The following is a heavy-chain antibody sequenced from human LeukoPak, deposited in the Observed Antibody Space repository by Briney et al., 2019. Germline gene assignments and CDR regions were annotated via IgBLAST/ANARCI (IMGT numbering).Heavy chain of an antibody. Sequence: GGSLRLSCAAAGFTVSSYAMHWVHQAPGKGREWVAVISYDGSNKYYADSVKGRFTISRDNSKNTLYLQMNSLRAEDTAVYYCARDPAPLSQNPAMVIFDYWGQGTLVTVSS. J-gene: IGHJ4*02. V-gene: IGHV3-30-3*01. CDR2: ISYDGSNK. D-gene: IGHD5-18*01. CDR1: GFTVSSYA. CDR3: ARDPAPLSQNPAMVIFDY.